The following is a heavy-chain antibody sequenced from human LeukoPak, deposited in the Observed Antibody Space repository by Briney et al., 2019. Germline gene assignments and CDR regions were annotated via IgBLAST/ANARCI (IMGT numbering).Heavy chain of an antibody. CDR2: IRYDGSNK. J-gene: IGHJ4*02. Sequence: GGSLRLSCAASGFTFSSYGMHWVRQAPGKGLEWVAFIRYDGSNKYYADSVKRRFTISRDNSKNTLYLQMNSLRAEDTAVYYCAKDLASFIAVAFLWDYWGQGTLVTVSS. CDR1: GFTFSSYG. CDR3: AKDLASFIAVAFLWDY. D-gene: IGHD6-19*01. V-gene: IGHV3-30*02.